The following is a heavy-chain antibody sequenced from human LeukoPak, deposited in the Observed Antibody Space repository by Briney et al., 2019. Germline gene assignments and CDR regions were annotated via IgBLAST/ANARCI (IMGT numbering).Heavy chain of an antibody. Sequence: SETLSLTCAVYGRSFSAYYWTWIRQPPGKGREWIGEINHSGSSNYNSSLRSRVTISVDTSYKQFSLRLSSVTAADTAVYYCAPRGDIEHSYVYGKWFDPWGQGTLVTVSS. CDR2: INHSGSS. CDR1: GRSFSAYY. V-gene: IGHV4-34*01. CDR3: APRGDIEHSYVYGKWFDP. J-gene: IGHJ5*02. D-gene: IGHD5-18*01.